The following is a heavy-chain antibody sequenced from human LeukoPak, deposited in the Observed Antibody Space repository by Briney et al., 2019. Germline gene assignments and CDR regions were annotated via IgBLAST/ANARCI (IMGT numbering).Heavy chain of an antibody. CDR2: FDPEDGET. J-gene: IGHJ3*02. CDR3: ATGPDAFDI. CDR1: GFTFSSYS. Sequence: PGGSLRLSCAASGFTFSSYSMNWVRQAPGKGLEWMGGFDPEDGETIYAQKFQGRVTMTEDTSTDTAYMELSSLRSEDTAVYYCATGPDAFDIWGQGTMVTVSS. V-gene: IGHV1-24*01.